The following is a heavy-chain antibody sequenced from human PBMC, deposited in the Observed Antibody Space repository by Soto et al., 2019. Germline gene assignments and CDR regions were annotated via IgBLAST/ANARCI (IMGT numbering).Heavy chain of an antibody. CDR3: AKDRRMTTVTTVGY. D-gene: IGHD4-17*01. CDR1: GFTFSSYA. Sequence: VQLLESGGGLVQPGGSLRLACAAYGFTFSSYAMSWVRQAPGKGLAWVSAIRCSGGSTYYADSVKGRVTISSDNSKNKLYMQMNSLRAEDTAVYYCAKDRRMTTVTTVGYWGQGTLVTVSS. V-gene: IGHV3-23*01. J-gene: IGHJ4*02. CDR2: IRCSGGST.